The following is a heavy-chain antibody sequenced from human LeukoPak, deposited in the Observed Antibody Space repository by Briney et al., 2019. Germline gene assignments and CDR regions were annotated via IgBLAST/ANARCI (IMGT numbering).Heavy chain of an antibody. Sequence: PGGSLRLSCAASEFTFSSYNMNWVRQAPGKGLEWVSYISSSSSTIYYADSVKGRFTISRDNAKNSLYLQMNSLRAEDMAVYYCARGLGSPFYFDNWGQGTLVTVSS. CDR3: ARGLGSPFYFDN. CDR1: EFTFSSYN. V-gene: IGHV3-48*01. J-gene: IGHJ4*02. CDR2: ISSSSSTI. D-gene: IGHD3-16*01.